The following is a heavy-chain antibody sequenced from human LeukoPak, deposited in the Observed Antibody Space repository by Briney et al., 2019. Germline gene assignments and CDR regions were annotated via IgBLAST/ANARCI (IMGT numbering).Heavy chain of an antibody. CDR2: IWYDGSNK. D-gene: IGHD2/OR15-2a*01. CDR1: GFTFSDSA. J-gene: IGHJ4*02. Sequence: GGSLRLPCAASGFTFSDSAMHWVRQAPGKGLEWVAVIWYDGSNKNYADPVKGRFTISRDNSKNTLYLQMNSLRDEDTAVYYCAREDHSKGDYWGQGTLVTVSS. CDR3: AREDHSKGDY. V-gene: IGHV3-30*04.